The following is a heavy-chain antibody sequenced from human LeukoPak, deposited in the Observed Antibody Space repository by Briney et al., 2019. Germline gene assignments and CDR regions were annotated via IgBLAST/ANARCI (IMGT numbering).Heavy chain of an antibody. J-gene: IGHJ4*02. Sequence: GESLKISCQVSGYTFTSHWISWVRQLPGTGLEWMGKIDPSDSYTKYSPSFQGHVTISTDKSINTPYLQWSSLKASDTAMYYCARHVGITTPSDYWGQGTLVTVSS. CDR1: GYTFTSHW. CDR2: IDPSDSYT. D-gene: IGHD1-1*01. CDR3: ARHVGITTPSDY. V-gene: IGHV5-10-1*01.